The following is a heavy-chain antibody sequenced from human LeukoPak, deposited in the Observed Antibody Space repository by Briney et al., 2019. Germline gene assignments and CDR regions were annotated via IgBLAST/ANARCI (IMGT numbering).Heavy chain of an antibody. V-gene: IGHV4-34*01. Sequence: SETLSLTCAVYGGSFSGYYWSWIRQPPGKGLEWIGEINHSGSTNYNPSLKSRVTISVDTSKNQFSLKLSSVTAADTAVYYCARGRYYYGSGSYRVVLYYYGMDVWGQGTMVTVSS. D-gene: IGHD3-10*01. CDR2: INHSGST. J-gene: IGHJ6*02. CDR3: ARGRYYYGSGSYRVVLYYYGMDV. CDR1: GGSFSGYY.